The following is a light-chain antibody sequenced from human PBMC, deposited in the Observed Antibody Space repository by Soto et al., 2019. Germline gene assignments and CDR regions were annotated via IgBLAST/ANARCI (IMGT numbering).Light chain of an antibody. V-gene: IGLV2-11*01. Sequence: QSALTQPRSVSGSPGQSVTISCTGTNSDVGGYNYVSWYQQHPGKAPKLMIYDLSKRPSGVPDRFSGSKSGNTASLTISGLQAEDEADYYCCSFAGSYTWVFGGGTKLTVL. J-gene: IGLJ3*02. CDR2: DLS. CDR3: CSFAGSYTWV. CDR1: NSDVGGYNY.